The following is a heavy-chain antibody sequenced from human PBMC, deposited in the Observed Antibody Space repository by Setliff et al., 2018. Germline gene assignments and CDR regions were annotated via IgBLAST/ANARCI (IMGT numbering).Heavy chain of an antibody. CDR3: AREQWLDPPGYYYMDV. D-gene: IGHD6-19*01. Sequence: PSETLSLTCTVSGGSISSYYWSWIRQPAGKGLEWIGHIYIGGSANYNPSLKSRVTMSIDTSKNQFSLKLSYVTAADMAVYYCAREQWLDPPGYYYMDVWAKGTTVTVSS. CDR1: GGSISSYY. V-gene: IGHV4-4*07. CDR2: IYIGGSA. J-gene: IGHJ6*03.